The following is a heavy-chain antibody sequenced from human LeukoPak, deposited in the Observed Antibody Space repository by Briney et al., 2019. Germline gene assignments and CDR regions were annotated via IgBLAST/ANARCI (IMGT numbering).Heavy chain of an antibody. J-gene: IGHJ4*02. CDR2: IYHTGST. D-gene: IGHD2-8*01. CDR3: ARVFCPNGVCYSNFDY. V-gene: IGHV4-34*01. CDR1: GESFSGFY. Sequence: SETLSLTCAVYGESFSGFYWSWIRQPPGKGLEWIGEIYHTGSTNYNPSLKSRATISVDTSKNQFSLNLSSVTAADTAVYYCARVFCPNGVCYSNFDYWGQGTPVTVFS.